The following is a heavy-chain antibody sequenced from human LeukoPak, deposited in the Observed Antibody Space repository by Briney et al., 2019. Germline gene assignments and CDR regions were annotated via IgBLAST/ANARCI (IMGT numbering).Heavy chain of an antibody. D-gene: IGHD3-10*01. J-gene: IGHJ6*03. V-gene: IGHV1-46*01. CDR2: INPSGGST. CDR3: ARDRYGSGSRYYYYYYMDV. Sequence: ASVKVSCEASGYTFTSYYMHWVRQAPGQGLEWMGIINPSGGSTSYAQKFQGRVTMTRDMSTSTVYMELSSLRSEDTAVYYCARDRYGSGSRYYYYYYMDVWGKGTTVTVSS. CDR1: GYTFTSYY.